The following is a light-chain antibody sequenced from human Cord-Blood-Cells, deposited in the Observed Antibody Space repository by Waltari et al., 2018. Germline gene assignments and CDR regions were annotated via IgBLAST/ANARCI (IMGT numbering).Light chain of an antibody. CDR3: NSRDSSGTYV. Sequence: SSELTQDPAVSVALGQTVRITCQGESLRSYYASWYQQKPGQAPVLVIYGKNNRPSGIPDRFSGSSSGNTASLTITGAQAEDEADYYCNSRDSSGTYVFGTGTKVTVL. V-gene: IGLV3-19*01. CDR1: SLRSYY. J-gene: IGLJ1*01. CDR2: GKN.